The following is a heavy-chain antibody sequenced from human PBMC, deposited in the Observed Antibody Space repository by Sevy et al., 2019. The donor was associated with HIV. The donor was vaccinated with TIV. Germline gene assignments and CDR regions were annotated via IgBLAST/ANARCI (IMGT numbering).Heavy chain of an antibody. CDR2: ISYDGSSK. V-gene: IGHV3-30*18. CDR3: AKESESCVDYWSGHDAFDI. D-gene: IGHD3-3*01. CDR1: GFNFSSYG. Sequence: GGSLRLSCAASGFNFSSYGMHWVRQAPGKGLEWVAVISYDGSSKYYADSMKGRFTISRDNSKNTLYLQINSLRPEDRAVYYCAKESESCVDYWSGHDAFDIWGQGTTVTVSS. J-gene: IGHJ3*02.